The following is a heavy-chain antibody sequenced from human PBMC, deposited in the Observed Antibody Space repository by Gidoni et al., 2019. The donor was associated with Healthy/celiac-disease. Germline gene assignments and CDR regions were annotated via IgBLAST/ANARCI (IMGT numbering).Heavy chain of an antibody. J-gene: IGHJ4*02. CDR3: AREFLSYYGSGSYWYY. D-gene: IGHD3-10*01. CDR1: GYTFTGYY. CDR2: INPNSGGT. V-gene: IGHV1-2*02. Sequence: QVQLVQSGAEVKKPGASVKVSCKASGYTFTGYYMHWVRQAPGQGLEWMGWINPNSGGTNYAQKFQGRVTMTRDTSISTAYMELSRLRSDDTAVYYCAREFLSYYGSGSYWYYWGQGTLVTVSS.